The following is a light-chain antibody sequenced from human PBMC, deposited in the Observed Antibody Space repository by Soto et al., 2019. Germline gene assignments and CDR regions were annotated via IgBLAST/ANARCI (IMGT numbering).Light chain of an antibody. J-gene: IGKJ5*01. Sequence: DVVMTQSPLSLPVPGGQAASIXXRTXQSLVDSDGIAYFSWFKQRPGRSPRXXIYKVSNRDSGVPARFSGSGAGTDFALNISRVEAEDVGVYYCMQGTPWPITFGQGTRLEIK. CDR3: MQGTPWPIT. CDR2: KVS. V-gene: IGKV2-30*01. CDR1: QSLVDSDGIAY.